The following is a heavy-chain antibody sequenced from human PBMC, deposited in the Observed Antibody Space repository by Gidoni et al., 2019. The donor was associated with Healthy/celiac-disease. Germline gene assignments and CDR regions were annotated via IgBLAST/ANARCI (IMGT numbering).Heavy chain of an antibody. CDR3: AKDLGWELLTTLMDV. D-gene: IGHD1-26*01. CDR2: ISWNSGSI. J-gene: IGHJ6*03. V-gene: IGHV3-9*01. CDR1: GFTFDDSA. Sequence: EVQLVESGGGLVQPGRSLRLSCAASGFTFDDSAMHWVRQAPGKGLEWVSGISWNSGSIGYADSVKGRFTISRDNAKNSLYLQMNSLRAEDTALYYCAKDLGWELLTTLMDVWGKGTTVTVSS.